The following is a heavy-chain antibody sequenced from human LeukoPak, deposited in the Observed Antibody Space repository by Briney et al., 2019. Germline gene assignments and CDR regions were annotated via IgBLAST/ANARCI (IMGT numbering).Heavy chain of an antibody. Sequence: GGSLRLSCAASGFTLSSYAMHWVRQAPGKGLEYVSAISSNGGSTYYANSVKGRFTISRDNSKNTLYLQMGSLRAEDMAVYYCARAGYCSSTSCYVPIDYWGQGTLVTVSS. D-gene: IGHD2-2*01. J-gene: IGHJ4*02. CDR1: GFTLSSYA. V-gene: IGHV3-64*01. CDR2: ISSNGGST. CDR3: ARAGYCSSTSCYVPIDY.